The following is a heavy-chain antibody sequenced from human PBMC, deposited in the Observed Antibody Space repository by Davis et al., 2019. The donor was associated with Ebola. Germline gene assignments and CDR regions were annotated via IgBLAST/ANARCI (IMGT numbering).Heavy chain of an antibody. V-gene: IGHV1-3*01. J-gene: IGHJ3*02. D-gene: IGHD6-13*01. Sequence: ASVTVSCKASGYTFTSYAMHWVRQAPGQRLEWMGWINAGNGNTKYSQKFQGRVTITRDTSASTAYMELSSLRSEDTAVYYCARGISSWYTAFDIWGQGTMVTVSS. CDR1: GYTFTSYA. CDR2: INAGNGNT. CDR3: ARGISSWYTAFDI.